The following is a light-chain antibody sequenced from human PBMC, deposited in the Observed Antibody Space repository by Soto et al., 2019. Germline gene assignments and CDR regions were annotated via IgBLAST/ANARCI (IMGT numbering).Light chain of an antibody. J-gene: IGKJ1*01. Sequence: EIVMTQSPATLSVSPGERATLSCRASQSIRNNLIWYQQKSGQAPRLLIYGAYTRATGIPARFGGSESGTALTLTSSSPQTEDFAVYYCQQYGSSGAFGQGTKLHIK. CDR1: QSIRNN. CDR3: QQYGSSGA. V-gene: IGKV3-15*01. CDR2: GAY.